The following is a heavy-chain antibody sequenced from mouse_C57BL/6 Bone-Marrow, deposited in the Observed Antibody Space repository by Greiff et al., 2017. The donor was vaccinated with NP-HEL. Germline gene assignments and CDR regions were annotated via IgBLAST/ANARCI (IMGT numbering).Heavy chain of an antibody. D-gene: IGHD1-1*01. CDR2: IYPGGGYT. CDR3: ARGDGDYYGSSYGTWFAY. Sequence: QVQLQQSGAELVRPGTSVKMSCKASGYTFTNYWIGWAKQRPGHGLEWIGDIYPGGGYTNYNEKFKGKATLTADKSSSTAYMQFSSLTSEDSAIYYCARGDGDYYGSSYGTWFAYWGQGTLVTVSA. V-gene: IGHV1-63*01. CDR1: GYTFTNYW. J-gene: IGHJ3*01.